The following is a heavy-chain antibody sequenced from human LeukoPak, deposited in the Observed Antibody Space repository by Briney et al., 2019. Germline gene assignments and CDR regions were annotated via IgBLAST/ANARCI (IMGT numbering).Heavy chain of an antibody. CDR3: ARRRCSSTSCHVGAFDI. D-gene: IGHD2-2*01. CDR1: GGTFSSYA. J-gene: IGHJ3*02. CDR2: IIPIFGTA. V-gene: IGHV1-69*13. Sequence: GASVKVSCKASGGTFSSYAISWVRQAPGQGLEWMGGIIPIFGTANYAQKFQGRVTITADGSTSTAYMELSSLRSEDTAVYYCARRRCSSTSCHVGAFDIWGQGTMVTVSS.